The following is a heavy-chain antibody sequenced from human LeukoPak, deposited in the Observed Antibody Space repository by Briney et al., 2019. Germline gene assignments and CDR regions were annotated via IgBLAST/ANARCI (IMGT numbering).Heavy chain of an antibody. Sequence: GGSLRLSCAASGFTFSSYSMNWVRQAPGKGLEWVSSISSSSSYIYYADSVKGRFTISRDNAKNSLYLQMNSLRAEDTAVYYCARDIGYGDHGNFDYWGQGTLVTVSS. J-gene: IGHJ4*02. CDR3: ARDIGYGDHGNFDY. CDR1: GFTFSSYS. D-gene: IGHD4-17*01. V-gene: IGHV3-21*01. CDR2: ISSSSSYI.